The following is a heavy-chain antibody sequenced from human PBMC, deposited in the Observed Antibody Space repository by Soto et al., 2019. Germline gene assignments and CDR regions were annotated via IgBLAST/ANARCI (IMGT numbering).Heavy chain of an antibody. CDR2: ISYDGSNK. J-gene: IGHJ4*02. CDR1: GFTFSSYG. V-gene: IGHV3-30*18. Sequence: QVQLVESGGGVVQPGRSLRLSCAASGFTFSSYGMHWVRQAPGKGLEWVAVISYDGSNKYYADSVKGRFTISRDNSKNTLYLQMNSLRAEDTAVYYCAKDGDGYFDYWGQGTLVTVSS. CDR3: AKDGDGYFDY. D-gene: IGHD3-3*01.